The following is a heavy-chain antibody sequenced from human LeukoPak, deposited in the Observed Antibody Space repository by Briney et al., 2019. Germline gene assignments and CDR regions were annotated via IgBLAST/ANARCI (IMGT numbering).Heavy chain of an antibody. V-gene: IGHV7-4-1*02. D-gene: IGHD3-16*01. Sequence: ASVKVSCKASGYTFTSYAMNWVRQAPGQGLEWMGWISTNTGNPTYAQGFTGRFVFSLDTSVSTAYLQISSLKAEDTAVYYCARDLGSYDYVWGSLDYWGQGTLVTVSS. CDR3: ARDLGSYDYVWGSLDY. CDR1: GYTFTSYA. J-gene: IGHJ4*02. CDR2: ISTNTGNP.